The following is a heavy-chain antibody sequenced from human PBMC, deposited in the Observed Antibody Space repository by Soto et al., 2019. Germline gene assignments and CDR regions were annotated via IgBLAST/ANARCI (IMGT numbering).Heavy chain of an antibody. V-gene: IGHV4-34*01. D-gene: IGHD1-26*01. Sequence: ASETLALGCAFSGGSFSADYWSWIRQPPGRGRGGIGEINHNGGTSYNPPLKSPVTMSMETSKKQFYLKLNSVTAADTHVYYCAIAXVGRLDYWGQGTLVTLSS. J-gene: IGHJ4*02. CDR1: GGSFSADY. CDR2: INHNGGT. CDR3: AIAXVGRLDY.